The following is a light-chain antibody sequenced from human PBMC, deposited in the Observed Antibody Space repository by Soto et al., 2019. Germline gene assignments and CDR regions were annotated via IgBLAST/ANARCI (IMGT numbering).Light chain of an antibody. Sequence: EIVLTQSPGTLSLSPGERATLSCRASQFVDSNYLTWYQQHPGQPPRLLLCAASSRATGISDRFSGSGAGTDFTLTINRLEPEDFAVYYCQHYDDSLSTFGQGTTLEIK. CDR1: QFVDSNY. CDR3: QHYDDSLST. J-gene: IGKJ2*01. V-gene: IGKV3-20*01. CDR2: AAS.